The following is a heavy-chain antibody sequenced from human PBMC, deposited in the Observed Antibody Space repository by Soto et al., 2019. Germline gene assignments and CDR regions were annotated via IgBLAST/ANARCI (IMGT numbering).Heavy chain of an antibody. CDR3: ARDLGSNYAVRYFDL. V-gene: IGHV1-24*01. J-gene: IGHJ2*01. Sequence: ASVKVSCKVSGCTLTELSMHWVRQAPGKGLEWMGGFDPEDGETIYAQKFQGRVTMTEDTSTDTAYMELSSLRSEDTAVYYCARDLGSNYAVRYFDLWGRGTLVTVSS. D-gene: IGHD4-4*01. CDR1: GCTLTELS. CDR2: FDPEDGET.